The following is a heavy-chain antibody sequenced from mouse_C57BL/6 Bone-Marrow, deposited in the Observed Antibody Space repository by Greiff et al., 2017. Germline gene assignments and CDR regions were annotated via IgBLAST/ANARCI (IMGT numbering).Heavy chain of an antibody. CDR1: GFTFSSYG. D-gene: IGHD1-1*01. CDR3: ARHKDYYGSRGYAMDY. CDR2: ISSGGSYT. V-gene: IGHV5-6*01. Sequence: EVQVVESGGDLVKPGGSLKLSCAASGFTFSSYGMSWVRQTPDKRLEWVATISSGGSYTYYPDSVKGRFTISRDNAKNTLYLQMSSLKSEDTAMYYCARHKDYYGSRGYAMDYWGQGTSVTVSS. J-gene: IGHJ4*01.